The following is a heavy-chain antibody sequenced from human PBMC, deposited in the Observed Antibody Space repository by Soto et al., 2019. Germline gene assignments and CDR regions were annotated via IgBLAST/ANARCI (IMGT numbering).Heavy chain of an antibody. CDR3: ARKVMAARWADAFDI. Sequence: PGECLKISCKGSGYSFTTYWITWVRQMPGKGLEWMGRIDPSDSYTNYSPSFQGHVTISADKSISTAYLQWSSLKASDTAMYYCARKVMAARWADAFDIWGQGTMVTVSS. V-gene: IGHV5-10-1*01. J-gene: IGHJ3*02. CDR2: IDPSDSYT. D-gene: IGHD5-12*01. CDR1: GYSFTTYW.